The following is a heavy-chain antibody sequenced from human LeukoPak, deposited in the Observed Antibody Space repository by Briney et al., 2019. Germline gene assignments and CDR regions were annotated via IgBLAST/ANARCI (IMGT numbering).Heavy chain of an antibody. V-gene: IGHV4-39*07. CDR3: ARDLADYYVSRGQFDP. CDR1: GDSISSSTYC. D-gene: IGHD3-22*01. CDR2: IYSRGTT. Sequence: SETLSLTCTVSGDSISSSTYCWGWIRQPPGKGLEWIGGIYSRGTTYYNPSLKSRVTISVDTSKNQFSLRLSSVTAADTAVYYCARDLADYYVSRGQFDPWGQGTLVTVSS. J-gene: IGHJ5*02.